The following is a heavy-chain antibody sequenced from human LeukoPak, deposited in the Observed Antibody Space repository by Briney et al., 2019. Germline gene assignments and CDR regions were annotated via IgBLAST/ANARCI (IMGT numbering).Heavy chain of an antibody. V-gene: IGHV4-39*07. CDR1: GGSISSSSYY. Sequence: PSETLSLTCTVSGGSISSSSYYWGWIRQPPGQGLEWIGSIYYSGSTYYNPSLKSRVTISVDTSKNQFSLKLSSVTAADTAVYSCARGDIVVVKSIDYWGQGTLVTVSS. J-gene: IGHJ4*02. D-gene: IGHD2-15*01. CDR3: ARGDIVVVKSIDY. CDR2: IYYSGST.